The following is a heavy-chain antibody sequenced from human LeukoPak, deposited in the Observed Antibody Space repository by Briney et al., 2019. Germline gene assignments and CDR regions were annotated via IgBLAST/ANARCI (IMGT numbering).Heavy chain of an antibody. V-gene: IGHV3-7*03. D-gene: IGHD2/OR15-2a*01. CDR3: ARRGSTDY. CDR1: GFSFSGYW. J-gene: IGHJ4*02. CDR2: IKEDGSEK. Sequence: GGSLRLSCAASGFSFSGYWMTWVRQAPGNGLEWVANIKEDGSEKYYADFVKGRFTISRDNAKNSLDLQMNSLRAEDTAVYYCARRGSTDYWGQGTLVTVSS.